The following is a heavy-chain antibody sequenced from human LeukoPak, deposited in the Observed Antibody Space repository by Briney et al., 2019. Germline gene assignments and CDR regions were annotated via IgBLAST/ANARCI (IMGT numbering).Heavy chain of an antibody. D-gene: IGHD6-13*01. CDR1: GFTVSSNY. CDR2: IYSGGST. Sequence: GGSLRLSCAASGFTVSSNYMSWVRQAPGKGLEWVSVIYSGGSTYYADSVTGRFTISRDNSKNTLYLQMNSLRAEDTAVYYCARVGSSRGYYYYYYYMDVWGKGTTVTVSS. V-gene: IGHV3-53*01. CDR3: ARVGSSRGYYYYYYYMDV. J-gene: IGHJ6*03.